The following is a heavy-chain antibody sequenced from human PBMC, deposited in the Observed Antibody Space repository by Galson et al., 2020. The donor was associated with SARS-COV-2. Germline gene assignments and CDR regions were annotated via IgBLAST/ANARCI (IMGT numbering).Heavy chain of an antibody. CDR3: ARDPYDFWSGYYISYYYYGMDV. D-gene: IGHD3-3*01. V-gene: IGHV3-21*01. CDR2: IRSSSSYI. Sequence: KIGESLKISCAASGFTFSSYSMNWVRQAPGKGLEWVSSIRSSSSYIYYADSVKGRFTISRDNAKNSLYLQMNSLRAEDTAVYYCARDPYDFWSGYYISYYYYGMDVWGQGTTVTVSS. J-gene: IGHJ6*02. CDR1: GFTFSSYS.